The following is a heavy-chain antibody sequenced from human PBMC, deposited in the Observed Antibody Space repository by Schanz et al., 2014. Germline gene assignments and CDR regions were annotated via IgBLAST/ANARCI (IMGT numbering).Heavy chain of an antibody. CDR3: AKDGPGGSGSYSADGGMDV. J-gene: IGHJ6*02. V-gene: IGHV3-23*01. CDR2: ISGGGGTT. D-gene: IGHD3-10*01. Sequence: EVHLLESGGGLVPPGGSLRLSCAASGFNFSDYAMCWVRQAPGKGLEWVSAISGGGGTTDYTDSVKGRFTISRDNAKSTLYLQMNSLRAEDTAVYYWAKDGPGGSGSYSADGGMDVWGQGTTXTVSS. CDR1: GFNFSDYA.